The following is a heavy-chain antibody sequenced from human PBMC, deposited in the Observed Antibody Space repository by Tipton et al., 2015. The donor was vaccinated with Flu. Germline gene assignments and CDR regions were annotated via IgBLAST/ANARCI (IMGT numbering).Heavy chain of an antibody. CDR1: GYTFTSYD. D-gene: IGHD3-3*01. CDR2: MNPNSGNT. Sequence: QLVQSGAEVKKPGASVKVSCKASGYTFTSYDINWVRQATGQGLEWMGWMNPNSGNTGYTQKFQGRVTMTRNTSISTAYMELSSLRSEDTAVYYCAREAGMGFWSGYYYGMDVWGQGTTVTVSS. V-gene: IGHV1-8*01. CDR3: AREAGMGFWSGYYYGMDV. J-gene: IGHJ6*02.